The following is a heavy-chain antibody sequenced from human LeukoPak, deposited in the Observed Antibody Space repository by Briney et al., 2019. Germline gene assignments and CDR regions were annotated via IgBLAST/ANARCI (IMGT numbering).Heavy chain of an antibody. D-gene: IGHD5-18*01. V-gene: IGHV3-21*06. J-gene: IGHJ4*02. Sequence: PGGSLRLSCTGSGFSFREYAMNWLRQAPGKGLEWVSLISISSSYTYNADSVRGRSTTSRDNAKSSLYLQMGGLRVEDTAVYYCAAGYGRAEYWGPGILVSVSS. CDR2: ISISSSYT. CDR3: AAGYGRAEY. CDR1: GFSFREYA.